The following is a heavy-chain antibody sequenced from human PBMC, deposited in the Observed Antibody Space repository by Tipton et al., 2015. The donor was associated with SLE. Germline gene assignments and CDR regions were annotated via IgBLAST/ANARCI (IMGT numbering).Heavy chain of an antibody. CDR3: ARSRAMADDAFDI. CDR1: GGSISSYY. V-gene: IGHV4-59*01. J-gene: IGHJ3*02. D-gene: IGHD5-18*01. CDR2: IYYSGST. Sequence: LRLSCTVSGGSISSYYWSWLRQPPGKGLAWIGYIYYSGSTNYNPSLKSRVTISVDTSKNQFSLKLSSVTAADTAVYYCARSRAMADDAFDIWGQGTMVTVSS.